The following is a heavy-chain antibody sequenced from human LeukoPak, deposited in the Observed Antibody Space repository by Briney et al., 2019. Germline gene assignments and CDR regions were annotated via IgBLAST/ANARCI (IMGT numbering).Heavy chain of an antibody. J-gene: IGHJ4*02. CDR2: ISGSGGST. CDR1: GFTFSSYA. D-gene: IGHD3-22*01. CDR3: AKDPRYDSSGLFDY. Sequence: GGSLRLSCAAPGFTFSSYAMSWVRQAPGKGLEWVSAISGSGGSTYYADSVKGRFTISGDNSKNTLYLQMNSLRAEDTAVYYCAKDPRYDSSGLFDYWGQGTLVTVYS. V-gene: IGHV3-23*01.